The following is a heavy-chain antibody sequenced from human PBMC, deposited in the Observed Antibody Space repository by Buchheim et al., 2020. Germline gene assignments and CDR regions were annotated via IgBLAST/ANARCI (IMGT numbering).Heavy chain of an antibody. CDR2: IRMTDHST. V-gene: IGHV3-23*05. Sequence: EVQLLESGGDLAQPGGSLRLSCAVSGLTLTGESMNWVRQAPGKGLEWVSAIRMTDHSTHYAASVKGRFTISSDKSKNTLYLQMNSLRVDDTAMYYCAKCVVFGVGGWCNCFDPWGQGTL. CDR1: GLTLTGES. CDR3: AKCVVFGVGGWCNCFDP. D-gene: IGHD3-3*01. J-gene: IGHJ5*02.